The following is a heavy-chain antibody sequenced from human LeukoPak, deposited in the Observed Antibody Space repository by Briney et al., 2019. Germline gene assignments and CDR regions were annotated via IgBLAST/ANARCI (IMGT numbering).Heavy chain of an antibody. Sequence: PGGSLRLSCSTTGFTIWRSYMSWVRQAAGKGLEWVSVIYSGGDTIYADSVKGRFSISRDSSNAYLQMNSLRPEDTAVYYCVRAGHHSGNTDELFLPFDYWGQGTRVTVSA. J-gene: IGHJ4*02. CDR1: GFTIWRSY. CDR2: IYSGGDT. V-gene: IGHV3-53*01. CDR3: VRAGHHSGNTDELFLPFDY. D-gene: IGHD6-6*01.